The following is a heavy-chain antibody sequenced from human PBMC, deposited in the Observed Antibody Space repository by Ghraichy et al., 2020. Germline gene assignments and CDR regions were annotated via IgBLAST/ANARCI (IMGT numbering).Heavy chain of an antibody. CDR1: GFTFSSYW. CDR3: ARDREYYGSGSQQS. J-gene: IGHJ4*02. Sequence: GGSLRLSCAASGFTFSSYWMHWVRQAPGKGLVWVSCINSDGSITSYADSVKGRFTISRDNAKNTLYLQMNSLRVEDTAVYYCARDREYYGSGSQQSWGQGTLVTVSP. CDR2: INSDGSIT. D-gene: IGHD3-10*01. V-gene: IGHV3-74*01.